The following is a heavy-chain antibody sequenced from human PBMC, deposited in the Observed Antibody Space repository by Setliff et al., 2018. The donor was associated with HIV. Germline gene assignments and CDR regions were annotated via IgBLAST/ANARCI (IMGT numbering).Heavy chain of an antibody. CDR2: MYTSGGGA. Sequence: ASVKVSCKASGYTFTSYYIHWMRQAPGQGLEWVGLMYTSGGGAKYAQKFQGRVTMTRDTSTRTVYMELSSLRSEDTAVYYCARVEGATATLTDWGQGTLVTVSS. J-gene: IGHJ4*02. D-gene: IGHD1-26*01. V-gene: IGHV1-46*01. CDR3: ARVEGATATLTD. CDR1: GYTFTSYY.